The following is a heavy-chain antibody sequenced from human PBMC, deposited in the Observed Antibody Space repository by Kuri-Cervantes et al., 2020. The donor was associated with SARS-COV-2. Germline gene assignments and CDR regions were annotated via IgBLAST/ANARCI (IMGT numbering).Heavy chain of an antibody. CDR3: SXXYDSXGSLXXYYYMDV. J-gene: IGHJ6*03. V-gene: IGHV3-48*01. Sequence: GGSLRXXCAASGXTFSSYSMNWVRQAPGKGXEWVXXISSXSTXXYADSVKGXXTISRDNAKNXXYLQMNSLRAEDTAVYYCSXXYDSXGSLXXYYYMDVWGKGTTVTVSS. CDR1: GXTFSSYS. CDR2: ISSXSTX. D-gene: IGHD3-22*01.